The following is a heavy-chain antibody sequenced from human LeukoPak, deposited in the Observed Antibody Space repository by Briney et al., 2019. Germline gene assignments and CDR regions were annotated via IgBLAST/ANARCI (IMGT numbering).Heavy chain of an antibody. D-gene: IGHD6-19*01. CDR1: GYTFTDYY. CDR2: MNPNSGNT. CDR3: ARDSSGFVY. V-gene: IGHV1-8*03. Sequence: ASVKVSCKASGYTFTDYYMHWVRQAPGQGLEWMGWMNPNSGNTGYAQKFQGRVTITRNTSISTAYMELSSLRSEDTAVYYCARDSSGFVYWGQGTLVTVSS. J-gene: IGHJ4*02.